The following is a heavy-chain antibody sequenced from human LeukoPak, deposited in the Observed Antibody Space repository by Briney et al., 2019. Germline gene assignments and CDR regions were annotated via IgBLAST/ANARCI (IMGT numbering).Heavy chain of an antibody. J-gene: IGHJ4*02. CDR3: VKDPRLGSSSGPFDY. D-gene: IGHD6-19*01. CDR1: GFTFSSYA. V-gene: IGHV3-64D*06. Sequence: GGSLRLSCSASGFTFSSYAMHWVRQAPGKGLEYVSAISSNGGSTYYADSVKGRFTVSRDNSKNTLYLQMSSLRAEGTAVYYCVKDPRLGSSSGPFDYWGQGTLVTVSS. CDR2: ISSNGGST.